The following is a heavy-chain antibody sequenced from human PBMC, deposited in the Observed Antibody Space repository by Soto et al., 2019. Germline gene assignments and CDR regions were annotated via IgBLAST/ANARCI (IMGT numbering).Heavy chain of an antibody. CDR1: GVTLSNFG. CDR3: VGEVASGY. CDR2: ISREGSTM. Sequence: QVQLVESGGGVVQPGRSLRLSCAASGVTLSNFGMHWVRQAPGKGLEWVAVISREGSTMLYADSVKGRFTISRDSSRNTLYLQMNSLRAEDTAVYHCVGEVASGYWGQGTLVTVSS. D-gene: IGHD2-21*01. J-gene: IGHJ4*02. V-gene: IGHV3-30*03.